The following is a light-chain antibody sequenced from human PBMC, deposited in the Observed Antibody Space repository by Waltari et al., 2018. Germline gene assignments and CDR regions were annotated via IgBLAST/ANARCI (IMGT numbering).Light chain of an antibody. Sequence: QTVVTQEPLLPVSPGGRVISNRAFSSGPLSTTASPTSYRQTPGQPPRTLLYKAKTRSSGVPDRFSGSILGNKVALTITGAQADDESDYYCSLYMGSGIWVFGGGTKLTVL. J-gene: IGLJ3*02. CDR1: SGPLSTTAS. CDR2: KAK. V-gene: IGLV8-61*01. CDR3: SLYMGSGIWV.